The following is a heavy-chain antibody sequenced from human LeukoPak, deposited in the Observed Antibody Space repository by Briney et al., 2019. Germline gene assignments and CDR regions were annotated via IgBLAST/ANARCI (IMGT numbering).Heavy chain of an antibody. CDR1: GFTFSSYW. CDR3: AREFRGRFLEWLQSETNYYYYYGMDV. CDR2: IKQDGSEK. D-gene: IGHD3-3*01. Sequence: HPGGSLRLSCAASGFTFSSYWMSWVRQAPGKGLEWVANIKQDGSEKYYVDSVKGRFTISRDNAKNSLYLQMNSLRAEDTAVYYCAREFRGRFLEWLQSETNYYYYYGMDVWGQGTTVTVSS. V-gene: IGHV3-7*01. J-gene: IGHJ6*02.